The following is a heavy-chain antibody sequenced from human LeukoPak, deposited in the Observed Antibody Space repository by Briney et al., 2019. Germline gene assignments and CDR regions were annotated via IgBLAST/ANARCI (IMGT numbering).Heavy chain of an antibody. Sequence: SETLSLTCSVSGGSIRGYYWSWVRQPPGRGLEWIAYIYNSVTTNYNPSLKSRVTISVDTSKNQFSLKLSSVTAADTAVYYCARASSGEYYFDYWGQGTLVTVSS. CDR2: IYNSVTT. CDR3: ARASSGEYYFDY. D-gene: IGHD6-19*01. J-gene: IGHJ4*02. CDR1: GGSIRGYY. V-gene: IGHV4-59*12.